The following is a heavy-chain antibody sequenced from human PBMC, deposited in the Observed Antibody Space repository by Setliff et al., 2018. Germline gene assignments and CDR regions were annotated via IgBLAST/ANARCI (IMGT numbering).Heavy chain of an antibody. J-gene: IGHJ6*02. CDR1: GFNLDDYA. V-gene: IGHV3-43D*04. CDR2: ISWDGGST. CDR3: AKGLRPMVRGVQMDV. D-gene: IGHD3-10*01. Sequence: GGSLRLSCVASGFNLDDYAMHWVRQAPGKGLEWLSLISWDGGSTYYADSAKGRFTISRDNSKNSLYLQMNSLRAEDTAAYSCAKGLRPMVRGVQMDVWGQGTTVTVSS.